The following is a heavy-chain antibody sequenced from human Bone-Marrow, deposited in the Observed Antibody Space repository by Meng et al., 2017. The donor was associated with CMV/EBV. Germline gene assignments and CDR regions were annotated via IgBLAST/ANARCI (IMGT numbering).Heavy chain of an antibody. CDR1: CYTFTSYG. V-gene: IGHV1-18*01. CDR3: ARGYSSSWYEGVDY. Sequence: ASVKDSCKASCYTFTSYGTSWVRKAPGQGLEWMGWISSYNGNTNYAQKLQGRVTMTTDTSTSTAYMELRSLRSDDTAVYYCARGYSSSWYEGVDYWGQGTLVTVSS. J-gene: IGHJ4*02. D-gene: IGHD6-13*01. CDR2: ISSYNGNT.